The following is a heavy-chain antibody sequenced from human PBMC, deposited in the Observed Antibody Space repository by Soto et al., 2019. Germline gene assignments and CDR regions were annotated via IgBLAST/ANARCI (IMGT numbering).Heavy chain of an antibody. CDR1: GYTFTGYY. D-gene: IGHD2-2*01. V-gene: IGHV1-2*04. Sequence: ASVKVSCKASGYTFTGYYMHWVRQAPGQGLEWMGWINPNSGGTNYAQKFQGWVTMTRDTSISTAYMELSRLRSDDTAVYYCARSIHAPARYYYYYYGMDVWGQGTTVTVSS. CDR3: ARSIHAPARYYYYYYGMDV. CDR2: INPNSGGT. J-gene: IGHJ6*02.